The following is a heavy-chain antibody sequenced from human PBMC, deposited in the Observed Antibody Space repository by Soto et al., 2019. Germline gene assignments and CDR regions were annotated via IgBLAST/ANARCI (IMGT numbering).Heavy chain of an antibody. D-gene: IGHD6-19*01. CDR2: ISAYNGNT. Sequence: QVQLVQSGAEVKKPGASVKVSCKASGYTFTSYGISWVRQAPGQGLEWMGWISAYNGNTNYAQKLQGRVTMTTDTSTSTAYMELRSLRSDDTAVYYCARDREQWLVYYYYYSMDVWGKGTTVTVSS. CDR3: ARDREQWLVYYYYYSMDV. CDR1: GYTFTSYG. V-gene: IGHV1-18*01. J-gene: IGHJ6*03.